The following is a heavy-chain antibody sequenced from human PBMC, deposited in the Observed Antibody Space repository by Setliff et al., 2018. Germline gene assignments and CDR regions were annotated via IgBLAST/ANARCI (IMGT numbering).Heavy chain of an antibody. J-gene: IGHJ4*02. CDR3: ASYSSGWYRRLT. Sequence: LRLSCAASGFAFSSYAMSWVRQAPGKGLEWVSAISGSGGSTYYADSVKGRFTISRDNAKNSLYLQMNSLRAEDTAVYYCASYSSGWYRRLTWGQGTLVTVSS. D-gene: IGHD6-19*01. CDR1: GFAFSSYA. CDR2: ISGSGGST. V-gene: IGHV3-23*01.